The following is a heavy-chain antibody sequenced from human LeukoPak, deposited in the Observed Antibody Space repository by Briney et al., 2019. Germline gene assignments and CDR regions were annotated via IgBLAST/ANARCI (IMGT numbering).Heavy chain of an antibody. V-gene: IGHV4-39*01. CDR2: IYYSGST. J-gene: IGHJ4*02. D-gene: IGHD6-13*01. CDR1: GGSISSSSYY. Sequence: SETLSLTCTVSGGSISSSSYYWGWIRQPPGKGLEWIVSIYYSGSTYYNPSLKSRVTISVDTSKNQFSLKPSSVTAADTAVYYCARHFVVERQLADYWGQGTLVTVSS. CDR3: ARHFVVERQLADY.